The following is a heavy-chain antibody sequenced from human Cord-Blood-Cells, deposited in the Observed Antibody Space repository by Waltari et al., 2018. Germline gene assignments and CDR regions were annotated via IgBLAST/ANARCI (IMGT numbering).Heavy chain of an antibody. CDR1: GYSFTSYW. Sequence: EVQLVQSGAEVKKPGESLKISCKGSGYSFTSYWIGWVRQMPGKGLEWMGIIYPGDSDTRYSPSFQGQVTISADKSISTAYLQWSSLKASDTAMYYCARLGEEATGYYYYYGMDVWGQGTTVTVSS. V-gene: IGHV5-51*01. CDR2: IYPGDSDT. J-gene: IGHJ6*02. D-gene: IGHD1-1*01. CDR3: ARLGEEATGYYYYYGMDV.